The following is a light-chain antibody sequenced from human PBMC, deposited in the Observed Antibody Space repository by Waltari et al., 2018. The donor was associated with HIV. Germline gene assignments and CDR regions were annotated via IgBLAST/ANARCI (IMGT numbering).Light chain of an antibody. CDR2: AAS. J-gene: IGKJ2*01. Sequence: IQMTQSPSSLSASVGDRVTITCRASQTISSYLNWYQQKLGKAPNLLIYAASRLQSGVPSRFSGSESGTGFPLNISSLQPEDFATYYSQQSYSTPYTFGQGTKLEIK. CDR1: QTISSY. V-gene: IGKV1-39*01. CDR3: QQSYSTPYT.